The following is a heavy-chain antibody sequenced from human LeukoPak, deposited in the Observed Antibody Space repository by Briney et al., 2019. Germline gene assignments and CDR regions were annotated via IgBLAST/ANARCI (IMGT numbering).Heavy chain of an antibody. V-gene: IGHV1-18*01. CDR3: AREGLGSGTPTRAFDI. J-gene: IGHJ3*02. CDR1: GYTFTSYG. CDR2: ISAYNGNT. Sequence: GASVKVSCKASGYTFTSYGISWVRQAPGQGLEWMGWISAYNGNTNYAQKLQGRVTMTTDTSTSTAHMELRSLRTDDTAVYYCAREGLGSGTPTRAFDIWGQGTMVTVSS. D-gene: IGHD1-26*01.